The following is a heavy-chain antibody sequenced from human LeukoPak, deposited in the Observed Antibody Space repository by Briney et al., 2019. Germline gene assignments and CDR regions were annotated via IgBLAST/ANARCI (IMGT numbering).Heavy chain of an antibody. CDR2: ISYDGSNK. V-gene: IGHV3-30*18. J-gene: IGHJ6*02. Sequence: PGGSLRLSCEAAGFTFSNYGMHWVRQAPGKGLEWVAVISYDGSNKYYADSVKGRFTISRDNSKNTLYLQMNSLRAEDTAVYYCAKETVDTAMVGYYYYYYGMDVWGQGTTVTVSS. CDR1: GFTFSNYG. D-gene: IGHD5-18*01. CDR3: AKETVDTAMVGYYYYYYGMDV.